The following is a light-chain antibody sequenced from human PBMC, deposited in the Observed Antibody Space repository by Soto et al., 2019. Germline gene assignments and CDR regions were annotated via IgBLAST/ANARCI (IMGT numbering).Light chain of an antibody. CDR2: DVS. CDR3: SSYTSSSTLLYV. Sequence: QSALTQPASVSGSSGQSITISCTGTSSEVGGYNYVSWYQQHPGKAPKLMIYDVSNRPSGVSNRFSGSKSGNTASLTISGLQAEDEADYYCSSYTSSSTLLYVFGTGTKLTVL. CDR1: SSEVGGYNY. V-gene: IGLV2-14*01. J-gene: IGLJ1*01.